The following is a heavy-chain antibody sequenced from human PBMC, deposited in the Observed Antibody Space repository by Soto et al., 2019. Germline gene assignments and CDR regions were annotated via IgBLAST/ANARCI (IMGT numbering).Heavy chain of an antibody. CDR3: ARPPGYISDWHYFDL. CDR1: GGTFSSYY. J-gene: IGHJ4*02. Sequence: GASVKVSCKASGGTFSSYYMHWVRQAPGQGFEWMGRISPKSGGTNYAQKFQGRVSTTWDTSLKTAYMELSSLMSDDTAVYYCARPPGYISDWHYFDLWGQGTLVTVSS. CDR2: ISPKSGGT. V-gene: IGHV1-2*02. D-gene: IGHD2-21*02.